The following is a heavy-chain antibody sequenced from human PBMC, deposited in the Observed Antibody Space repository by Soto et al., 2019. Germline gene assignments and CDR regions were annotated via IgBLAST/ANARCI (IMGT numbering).Heavy chain of an antibody. Sequence: EVQLVESGGGLVQPGGSLRLSCAASGFTFSDHYMDWVRQAPGKGLEWVGRIRNKANSYSTQYAASVKGRFTISRDDSNTSLSLQMNSLKTEDTAVYYCTRVRIYADESVRPFDIWGQGTVVTVSS. V-gene: IGHV3-72*01. D-gene: IGHD2-2*01. CDR1: GFTFSDHY. J-gene: IGHJ3*02. CDR3: TRVRIYADESVRPFDI. CDR2: IRNKANSYST.